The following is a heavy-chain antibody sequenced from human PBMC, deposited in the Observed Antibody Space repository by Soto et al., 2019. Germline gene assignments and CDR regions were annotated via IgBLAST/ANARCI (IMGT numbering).Heavy chain of an antibody. D-gene: IGHD2-2*02. CDR2: IGRGGDT. J-gene: IGHJ6*02. CDR1: GFTFSSYG. CDR3: AKDGTTAGIHYYGMDV. Sequence: GGSLSLSCEVSGFTFSSYGMNWVRQGPGKGLEWVSTIGRGGDTYYADSVKGRFTISRDNSKNTLFLQMNSLRAEDTALYFCAKDGTTAGIHYYGMDVWGQGTTVTVSS. V-gene: IGHV3-23*01.